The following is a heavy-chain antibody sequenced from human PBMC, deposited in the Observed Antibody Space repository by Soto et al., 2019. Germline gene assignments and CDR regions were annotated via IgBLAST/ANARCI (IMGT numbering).Heavy chain of an antibody. D-gene: IGHD2-15*01. CDR2: ISSSSTTK. Sequence: EVPLVESGGGLEQPGGSLRLSCAASGFTFSSYSMNWVRQAPGKGLEWVSYISSSSTTKYYADSVKGRFTISRDNAKHSLYLQMNSLRAEDTAVYYCARDGCSGSNCLNWFDPWGQGTLVTVSS. CDR1: GFTFSSYS. V-gene: IGHV3-48*01. J-gene: IGHJ5*02. CDR3: ARDGCSGSNCLNWFDP.